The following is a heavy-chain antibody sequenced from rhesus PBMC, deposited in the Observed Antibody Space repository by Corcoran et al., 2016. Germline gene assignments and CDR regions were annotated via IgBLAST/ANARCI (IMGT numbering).Heavy chain of an antibody. CDR3: ARRGNSGRFDV. Sequence: QVQLQESGPGLVKPSETLSLTCAVSGHSIRSGYYWGWIRQPPGKGLEYIGCISGMNGSTYYNPSLKSRVTISKDTSKNQFSLKLRSVTAADTAVHYCARRGNSGRFDVWGAGVLVTVSS. CDR1: GHSIRSGYY. D-gene: IGHD3-16*01. V-gene: IGHV4-99*01. CDR2: ISGMNGST. J-gene: IGHJ5-1*01.